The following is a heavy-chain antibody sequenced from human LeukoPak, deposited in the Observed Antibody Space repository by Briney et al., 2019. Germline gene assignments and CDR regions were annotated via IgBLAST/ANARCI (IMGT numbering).Heavy chain of an antibody. Sequence: GGSLRLSCAASGFTFSDYYMSWIRQAPGKGLEWVSYISSSGSTIYYADSVKGRFTISRDNAKNSLYLQMNSLRAEDTAVYYCASLGLGLWSGYYYFDYWGQGTLVTVSS. CDR3: ASLGLGLWSGYYYFDY. CDR1: GFTFSDYY. V-gene: IGHV3-11*01. J-gene: IGHJ4*02. D-gene: IGHD3-3*01. CDR2: ISSSGSTI.